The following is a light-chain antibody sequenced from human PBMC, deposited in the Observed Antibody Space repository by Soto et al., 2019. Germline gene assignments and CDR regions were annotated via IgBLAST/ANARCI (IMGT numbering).Light chain of an antibody. Sequence: MSQSPATLSVSLGERVTLSCRASQNVSNNYLAWYQQKPGQAPRLLIYGASNRATGIPDRFSGSGSGTDFTLTISRLEPEDFAVYYCQQYGSSGTLGQATKVDMK. CDR2: GAS. J-gene: IGKJ1*01. CDR3: QQYGSSGT. CDR1: QNVSNNY. V-gene: IGKV3-20*01.